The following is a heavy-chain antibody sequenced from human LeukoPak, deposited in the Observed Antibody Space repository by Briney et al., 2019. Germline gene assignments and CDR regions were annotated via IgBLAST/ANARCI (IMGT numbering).Heavy chain of an antibody. CDR1: GFTFNNYA. D-gene: IGHD3-10*02. CDR3: AKCSASYSNDAFDV. CDR2: IRGGGSNT. J-gene: IGHJ3*01. V-gene: IGHV3-23*01. Sequence: GGSLRLSCAASGFTFNNYAMNWVRQAPGKVMEWVSYIRGGGSNTRYSDSVKGRFIISRDNSKNILYLQMNSLRAEDTAIYYCAKCSASYSNDAFDVGGRGTMVTVSA.